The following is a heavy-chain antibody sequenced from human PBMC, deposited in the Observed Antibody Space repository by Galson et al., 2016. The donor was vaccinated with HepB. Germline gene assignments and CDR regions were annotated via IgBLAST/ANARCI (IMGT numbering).Heavy chain of an antibody. J-gene: IGHJ3*02. CDR3: ARDHPSYGDFSAFDI. Sequence: TLSRTCNVSGVSIRSGGYYWSRIRQHPGKGLEGIGNTFYSGATEYNPSLKSRVTKSVATSKSQFPLKLSSVTAADTAIYFCARDHPSYGDFSAFDIWGPGTMVPVSS. D-gene: IGHD4-17*01. CDR1: GVSIRSGGYY. V-gene: IGHV4-31*03. CDR2: TFYSGAT.